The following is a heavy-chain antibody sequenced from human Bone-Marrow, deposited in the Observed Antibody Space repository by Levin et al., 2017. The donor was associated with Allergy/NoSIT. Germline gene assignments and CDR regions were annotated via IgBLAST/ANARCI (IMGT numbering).Heavy chain of an antibody. Sequence: GGSLRLSCAASGFTFSSYAMHWVRQAPGKGLEWVAVISYDGSNKYYADSVKGRFTISRDNSKNTLYLQMNSLRAEDTAVYYCASSGDDGSGSYHLPDDAFDIWGQGTMVTVSS. CDR1: GFTFSSYA. D-gene: IGHD3-10*01. CDR3: ASSGDDGSGSYHLPDDAFDI. CDR2: ISYDGSNK. V-gene: IGHV3-30-3*01. J-gene: IGHJ3*02.